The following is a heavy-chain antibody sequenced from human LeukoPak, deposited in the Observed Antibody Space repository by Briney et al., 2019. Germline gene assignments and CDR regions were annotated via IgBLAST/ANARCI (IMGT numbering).Heavy chain of an antibody. CDR1: GGSISSYY. CDR2: IYYSGST. J-gene: IGHJ4*02. D-gene: IGHD3-22*01. CDR3: ARAPPYYTRYFDY. V-gene: IGHV4-59*01. Sequence: PSETLSLTCTVSGGSISSYYWSWIRQPPGKGLEWIGYIYYSGSTNYNPTLKSRVTISVDTSKNQFSLKLSSVTAADTAVYYCARAPPYYTRYFDYWGQGTLVTVSS.